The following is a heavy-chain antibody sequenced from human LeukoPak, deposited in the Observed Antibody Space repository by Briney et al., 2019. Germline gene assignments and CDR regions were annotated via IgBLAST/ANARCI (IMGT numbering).Heavy chain of an antibody. CDR3: AKGYSRSLFYFYYLDV. CDR1: GFTFSSYA. CDR2: ISGSGGST. J-gene: IGHJ6*03. D-gene: IGHD6-6*01. Sequence: PGGSLRLSCAASGFTFSSYAMSWVRQAPGKGLEWVSAISGSGGSTYYADSVKGRFTISRDNSKNTLYLQMNSLRAEDTAVYYCAKGYSRSLFYFYYLDVWGKGTTVTVSS. V-gene: IGHV3-23*01.